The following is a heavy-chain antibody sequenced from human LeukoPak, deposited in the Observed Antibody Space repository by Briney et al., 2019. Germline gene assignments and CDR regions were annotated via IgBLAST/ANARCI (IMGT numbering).Heavy chain of an antibody. Sequence: PGGSLRLSCAASGFTFSSYAMSWVRQAPGKGLYWVSTISARGGSTYYADSVKGRFTISRDNSKNTLYLQMNSLRAEDTAVYYCAQQWLILGAFDIWGQGTMVTVSS. J-gene: IGHJ3*02. D-gene: IGHD6-19*01. CDR3: AQQWLILGAFDI. CDR2: ISARGGST. CDR1: GFTFSSYA. V-gene: IGHV3-23*01.